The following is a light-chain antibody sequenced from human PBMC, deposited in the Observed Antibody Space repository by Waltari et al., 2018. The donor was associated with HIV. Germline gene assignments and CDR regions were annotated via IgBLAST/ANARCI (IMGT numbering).Light chain of an antibody. CDR1: QSLTIN. V-gene: IGKV3D-15*01. CDR2: GAS. Sequence: ELVMMQSPATLSVSPGARATLSCRASQSLTINLAWYQQKPGQAPRLLIYGASTRATGVPARFSGSGSGTEFTLTISSLQSEDFAVYYCQQYNQWPRTFGQGTKVEIK. CDR3: QQYNQWPRT. J-gene: IGKJ2*01.